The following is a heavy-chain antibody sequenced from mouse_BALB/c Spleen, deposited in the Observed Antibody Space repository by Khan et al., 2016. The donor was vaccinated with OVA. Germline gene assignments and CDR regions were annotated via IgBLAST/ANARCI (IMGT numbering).Heavy chain of an antibody. J-gene: IGHJ4*01. CDR3: ARQPYYHYNNMDY. CDR1: GFSLTNYG. V-gene: IGHV2-6-1*01. Sequence: QVQLKQSGPGLVAPSQSLSITCTISGFSLTNYGVHWVRQPPGKGLEWLVVIWSDGSTTYNSALKSRLTISKDNSKSQVFLKMNSLQTDDTAIDFGARQPYYHYNNMDYWGQGTSVTVSS. D-gene: IGHD2-10*01. CDR2: IWSDGST.